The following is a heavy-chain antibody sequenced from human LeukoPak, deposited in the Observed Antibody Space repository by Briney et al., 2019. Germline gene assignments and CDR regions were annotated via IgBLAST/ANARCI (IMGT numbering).Heavy chain of an antibody. CDR3: AKDGYYDSSAYYYVRYFDL. CDR1: GFIFRNYG. J-gene: IGHJ2*01. Sequence: GGSPRLSCAASGFIFRNYGMNWVRQPPGKGLEWVSGVSPNGETACYADSVKGRFTISRDNSKNTLYLQMNSLRAEDTAVYYCAKDGYYDSSAYYYVRYFDLWGRGTLVTVSS. V-gene: IGHV3-23*01. CDR2: VSPNGETA. D-gene: IGHD3-22*01.